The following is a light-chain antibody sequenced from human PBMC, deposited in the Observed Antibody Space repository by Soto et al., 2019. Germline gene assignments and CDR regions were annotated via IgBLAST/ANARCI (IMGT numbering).Light chain of an antibody. J-gene: IGLJ1*01. CDR1: SSDVGGYNY. V-gene: IGLV2-8*01. Sequence: QSVLTQPPSASGSPGQSVTISCTGTSSDVGGYNYVSWYQQHPGKAPKLMIYEVSKRPSGVPDRFSGSKSGNTASLTVSGLQAEDEADYYCSSYTRSSTLYVFGTGTKVTVL. CDR3: SSYTRSSTLYV. CDR2: EVS.